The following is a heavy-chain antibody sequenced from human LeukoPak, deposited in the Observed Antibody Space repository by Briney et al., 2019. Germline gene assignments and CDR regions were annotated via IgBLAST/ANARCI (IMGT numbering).Heavy chain of an antibody. CDR1: GYTFTSYY. CDR3: ARDSFRYDFWSGYYTENWFDP. D-gene: IGHD3-3*01. Sequence: ASVKVSCKASGYTFTSYYMHWVRQAPGQGLEWMGIINPSGGSTSYAQKFQGRVTMTRDTSTGTVYMELSSLRSEDTAVYYCARDSFRYDFWSGYYTENWFDPWGQGTLVTVSS. V-gene: IGHV1-46*01. CDR2: INPSGGST. J-gene: IGHJ5*02.